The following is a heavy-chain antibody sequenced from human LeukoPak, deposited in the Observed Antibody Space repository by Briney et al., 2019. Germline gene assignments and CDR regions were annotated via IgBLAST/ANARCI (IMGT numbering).Heavy chain of an antibody. CDR3: ARSYNWKVPYYFDY. D-gene: IGHD1-20*01. CDR2: IYHSGST. Sequence: RASETLSLTCTVSGGSISSGGYYWSWIRQPPGKGLEWIGYIYHSGSTYYNPSLKSRVTISVDRSKNQFSLKLSSVTAADTAVYYCARSYNWKVPYYFDYWGQGTLVTVSS. CDR1: GGSISSGGYY. J-gene: IGHJ4*02. V-gene: IGHV4-30-2*01.